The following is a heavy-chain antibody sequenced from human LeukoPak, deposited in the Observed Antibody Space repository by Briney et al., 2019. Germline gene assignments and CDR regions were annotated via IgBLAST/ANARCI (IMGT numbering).Heavy chain of an antibody. D-gene: IGHD6-25*01. Sequence: GGSRRLSCVDSGFTFSSCGMHWVRQAPGKGLEWVSSISSSSSYIYYADSVKGRFTISRDNAKNSLYLQMNSLRAEDTAVYYCARDFPRSASLFGYWGQGTLVTVSS. CDR1: GFTFSSCG. CDR3: ARDFPRSASLFGY. V-gene: IGHV3-21*01. CDR2: ISSSSSYI. J-gene: IGHJ4*02.